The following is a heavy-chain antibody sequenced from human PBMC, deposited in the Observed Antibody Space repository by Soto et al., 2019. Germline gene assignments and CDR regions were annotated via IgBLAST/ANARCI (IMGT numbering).Heavy chain of an antibody. CDR2: IYYSGST. CDR3: ARVVVVAAGRNYYYYMDV. J-gene: IGHJ6*03. V-gene: IGHV4-59*01. CDR1: GGSISSYY. D-gene: IGHD2-15*01. Sequence: QVQLQESGPGLVKPSETLSLTCTVSGGSISSYYWSWIRQPQGKGLEWIGYIYYSGSTNYNPSLKSRVTISVDTSKNQFSLKLSSVTAADTAVYYCARVVVVAAGRNYYYYMDVWGKGTTVTVSS.